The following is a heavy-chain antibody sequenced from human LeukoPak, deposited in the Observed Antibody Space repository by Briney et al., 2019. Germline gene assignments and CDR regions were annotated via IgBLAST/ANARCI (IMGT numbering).Heavy chain of an antibody. CDR2: MNPNSGNT. V-gene: IGHV1-8*01. CDR3: ARAHYDYVWGSLNYYYYMDV. Sequence: GASVKVSCKASGYTFTSYDINWVRQATGQGLEWMGWMNPNSGNTGYAQKFQGRVTMTRNTSISTAYMELSSLRSEDTALYYWARAHYDYVWGSLNYYYYMDVWGKGTTVTIS. CDR1: GYTFTSYD. J-gene: IGHJ6*03. D-gene: IGHD3-16*01.